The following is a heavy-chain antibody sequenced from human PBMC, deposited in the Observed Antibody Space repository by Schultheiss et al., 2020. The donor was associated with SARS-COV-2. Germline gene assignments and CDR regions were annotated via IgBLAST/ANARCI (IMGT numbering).Heavy chain of an antibody. CDR1: GGSISSGGYY. CDR2: IYHSGST. D-gene: IGHD6-13*01. CDR3: ARQAYVAAAGTLY. V-gene: IGHV4-39*01. J-gene: IGHJ4*02. Sequence: SETLSLTCAVSGGSISSGGYYWGWIRQPPGKGLEWIGSIYHSGSTNYNPSLKSRVTISVDTSKNQFSLKLSSVTAADTAVYYCARQAYVAAAGTLYWGQGTLVTVSS.